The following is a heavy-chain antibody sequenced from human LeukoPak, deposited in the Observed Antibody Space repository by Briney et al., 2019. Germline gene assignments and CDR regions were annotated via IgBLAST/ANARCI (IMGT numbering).Heavy chain of an antibody. CDR3: ARRCVTIFGVARFDP. D-gene: IGHD3-3*01. Sequence: SGTLSLTCAVYGGSFSGYYWSWIRQPPGKGLEWIGEINRSGSTNYNPSLKSRVTISVDTSKNQFSLKLSSVTAADTAVYYCARRCVTIFGVARFDPWGQGTLVTVSS. J-gene: IGHJ5*02. CDR1: GGSFSGYY. CDR2: INRSGST. V-gene: IGHV4-34*01.